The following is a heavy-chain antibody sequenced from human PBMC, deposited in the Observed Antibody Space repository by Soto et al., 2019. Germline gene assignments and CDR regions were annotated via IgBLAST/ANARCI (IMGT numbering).Heavy chain of an antibody. CDR2: IIPIFGTA. CDR3: ARPHHGTFVSQYYYYGMDV. J-gene: IGHJ6*02. CDR1: GGTFSSYA. V-gene: IGHV1-69*12. D-gene: IGHD6-13*01. Sequence: QVQLVQSGAEVKKPGSSVKVSCKASGGTFSSYAISWVRQAPGQGLEWMGGIIPIFGTANYAQKFQGRVTIPADESTSTAYMELSSLRSEDTAVYYCARPHHGTFVSQYYYYGMDVWGQGTTVTVSS.